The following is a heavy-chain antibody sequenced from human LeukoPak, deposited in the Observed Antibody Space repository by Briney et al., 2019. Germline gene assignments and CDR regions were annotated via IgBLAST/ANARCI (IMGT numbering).Heavy chain of an antibody. CDR3: AAHTYYYSSGSFAY. V-gene: IGHV1-8*01. CDR2: MNPGSGNT. D-gene: IGHD3-10*01. Sequence: ASVKVSCKASGYTFTSYDINWVRQATGQGPEWMGWMNPGSGNTGYAQRFQGRVTMTRDTSTNTAYLELSSLTSEDTAVYYCAAHTYYYSSGSFAYWGQGTLVTVSS. J-gene: IGHJ4*02. CDR1: GYTFTSYD.